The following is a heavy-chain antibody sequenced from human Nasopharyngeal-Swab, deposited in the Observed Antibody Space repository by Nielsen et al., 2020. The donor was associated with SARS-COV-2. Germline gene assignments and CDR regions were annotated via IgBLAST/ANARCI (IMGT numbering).Heavy chain of an antibody. Sequence: SETLSLTCTVSGGSISSYYWSWIRQPPGKGLKWIGSIYYSGSTNYNPSRNSRVTISVDTSKNHFSLKLSSVTAADTAVYYCARGYSSGWYFDWGQGTLVTVSS. V-gene: IGHV4-59*08. D-gene: IGHD6-19*01. CDR2: IYYSGST. CDR1: GGSISSYY. J-gene: IGHJ4*02. CDR3: ARGYSSGWYFD.